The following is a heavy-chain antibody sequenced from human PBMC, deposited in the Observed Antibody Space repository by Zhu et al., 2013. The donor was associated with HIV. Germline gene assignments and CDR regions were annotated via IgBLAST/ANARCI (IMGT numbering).Heavy chain of an antibody. D-gene: IGHD1-1*01. CDR2: IIPIFTMT. CDR1: GGTFSSYV. Sequence: QVQLVQSGAEVKKPGSSVKVSCKASGGTFSSYVINWVRQAPGQGLEWMGGIIPIFTMTNYAQKYQDRVTITADESTSTAYMELKSLRSEDTAVYFCARGQLRSRELDPWGQGTLVHRLL. V-gene: IGHV1-69*01. J-gene: IGHJ5*02. CDR3: ARGQLRSRELDP.